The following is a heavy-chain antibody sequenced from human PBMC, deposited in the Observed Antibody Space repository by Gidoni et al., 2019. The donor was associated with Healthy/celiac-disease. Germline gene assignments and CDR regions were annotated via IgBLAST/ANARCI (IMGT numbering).Heavy chain of an antibody. Sequence: QVQLQQWGAGLLKPSETLSLTCAVYGGSFSGYYWSWIRQPPGKGLEWIGEINHSASTNSHPSLKSRVTMSVDTSKNQFSLRLSSVTATDTAVYYCARGKHVVVVTAQSRRRYFDLWGRGTLVTVSS. D-gene: IGHD2-21*02. CDR1: GGSFSGYY. CDR2: INHSAST. J-gene: IGHJ2*01. CDR3: ARGKHVVVVTAQSRRRYFDL. V-gene: IGHV4-34*01.